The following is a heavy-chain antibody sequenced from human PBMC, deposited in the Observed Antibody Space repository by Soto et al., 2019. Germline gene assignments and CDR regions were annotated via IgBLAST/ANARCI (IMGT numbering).Heavy chain of an antibody. CDR1: GFTFSSYA. CDR3: VKDDSSSSSSPFDY. J-gene: IGHJ4*02. D-gene: IGHD6-6*01. V-gene: IGHV3-64D*06. Sequence: QPGGSLRLSCSASGFTFSSYAVDWVRQAPGRGLEYVSAISSNGGSTYYADSVKGRFTISRDNSKNTLYLQMSSLRAEDTAVYYCVKDDSSSSSSPFDYWGQGTLVTVSS. CDR2: ISSNGGST.